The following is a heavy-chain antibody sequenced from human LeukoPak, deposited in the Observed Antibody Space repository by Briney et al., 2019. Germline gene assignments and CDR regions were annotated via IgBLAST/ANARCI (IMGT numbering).Heavy chain of an antibody. CDR3: VKEGVEYSYSYGDY. J-gene: IGHJ4*02. CDR1: GFTFSGYA. V-gene: IGHV3-30*18. CDR2: ISYDGGDK. Sequence: HPGGSLRLSCVTSGFTFSGYAMYWVRQAPGEGLEWVALISYDGGDKYYAESMKGRITISRDNAENTLYLQMNNLRPDDTAFYFCVKEGVEYSYSYGDYWGQGTLVTVSS. D-gene: IGHD3-16*01.